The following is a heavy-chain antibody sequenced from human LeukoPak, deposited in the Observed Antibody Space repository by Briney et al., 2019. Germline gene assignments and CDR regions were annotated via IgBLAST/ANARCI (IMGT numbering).Heavy chain of an antibody. CDR2: SYSGGTS. V-gene: IGHV3-53*01. CDR1: GFTVSTDH. Sequence: GGSLRLSCAASGFTVSTDHMSWVCQAPGKGLEWVAVSYSGGTSQYAESVKGRFTISRDNSYNSLYLQMNSLRAEDTALYYCARVWELSFDHWGQGALVTVSS. CDR3: ARVWELSFDH. J-gene: IGHJ4*02. D-gene: IGHD1-26*01.